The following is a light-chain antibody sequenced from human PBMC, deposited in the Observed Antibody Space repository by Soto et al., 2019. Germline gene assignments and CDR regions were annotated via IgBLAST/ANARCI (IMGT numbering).Light chain of an antibody. CDR1: QSVSNNY. J-gene: IGKJ1*01. CDR2: GTS. Sequence: EIVLTQSPGTLSLSPGERATLSCRASQSVSNNYLAWYQQKPGQAPRLLIHGTSSRAAGIPDRFSGSRSGTDFTLNINRLEPEDLAVYYCQQYGSSPWTFGQGTKVEIK. V-gene: IGKV3-20*01. CDR3: QQYGSSPWT.